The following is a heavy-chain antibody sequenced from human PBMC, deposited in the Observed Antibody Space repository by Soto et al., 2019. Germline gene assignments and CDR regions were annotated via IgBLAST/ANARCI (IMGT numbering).Heavy chain of an antibody. V-gene: IGHV1-18*01. D-gene: IGHD6-13*01. CDR2: ISAYNGNT. Sequence: ASVKVSCKASGYTFTSYGISWVRQAPGQGLEWMGWISAYNGNTNYAQKLQGRVTMTTDTSTSTAYMELRSLRSDDTAVYYCARDLVEQQLVQKDFTWFDPWGQGTLVTVSS. CDR1: GYTFTSYG. J-gene: IGHJ5*02. CDR3: ARDLVEQQLVQKDFTWFDP.